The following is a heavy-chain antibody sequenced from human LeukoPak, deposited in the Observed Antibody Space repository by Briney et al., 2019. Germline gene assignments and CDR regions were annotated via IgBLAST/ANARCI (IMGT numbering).Heavy chain of an antibody. CDR1: GFTFSHYG. J-gene: IGHJ4*02. D-gene: IGHD4-11*01. V-gene: IGHV3-33*06. Sequence: GGSLRLSCAASGFTFSHYGMHWVRQAPGKGLEWVAVIWNDGTNKYYADSVKGRFTFSRDDSKNTLFLHMDSLRAEDTAFYYCAKDAQRGFDYSNSLQYWGQGSLVTVSS. CDR2: IWNDGTNK. CDR3: AKDAQRGFDYSNSLQY.